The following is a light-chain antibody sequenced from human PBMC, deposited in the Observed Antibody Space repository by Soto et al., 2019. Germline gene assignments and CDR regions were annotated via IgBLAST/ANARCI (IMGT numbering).Light chain of an antibody. CDR2: DAC. V-gene: IGKV1-13*02. CDR1: QGISSA. Sequence: AIQLTQSPSSLSASVGDRVTITCRASQGISSALAWYQQKPGKAPKLPIYDACSLESGVPSRFSGRGSGTDFTLTISRLQPEHFPTYYCTQFNCYPITFGQGTRLEIK. J-gene: IGKJ5*01. CDR3: TQFNCYPIT.